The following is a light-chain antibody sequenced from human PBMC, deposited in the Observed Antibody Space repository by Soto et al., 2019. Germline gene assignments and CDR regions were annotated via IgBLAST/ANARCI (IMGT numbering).Light chain of an antibody. CDR1: QSVSNS. Sequence: EIVLTQSPATLSLSPGERATLSCRASQSVSNSLAWYQQKPGQAPRLLIYDASNRATGMPARFSGSGSGTDFTLTIGSLDPEDFAVYYCQQRANWPRTFGQGTKLEIK. CDR3: QQRANWPRT. J-gene: IGKJ2*01. V-gene: IGKV3-11*01. CDR2: DAS.